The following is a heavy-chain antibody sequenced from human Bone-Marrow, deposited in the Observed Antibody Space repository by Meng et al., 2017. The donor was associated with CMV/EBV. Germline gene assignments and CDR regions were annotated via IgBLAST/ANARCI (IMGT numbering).Heavy chain of an antibody. CDR3: AKEYYAKNYYYYYGMDV. V-gene: IGHV3-30*02. J-gene: IGHJ6*01. Sequence: GESLKISCAASGFTFSSYAMHWVRQAPGKGLEWVAFIRYDGSNKYYADSVKGRFTISRDNSKNTLYLQMNSLRAEDTAVYYCAKEYYAKNYYYYYGMDVWGQGTTVTFSS. CDR2: IRYDGSNK. CDR1: GFTFSSYA. D-gene: IGHD2/OR15-2a*01.